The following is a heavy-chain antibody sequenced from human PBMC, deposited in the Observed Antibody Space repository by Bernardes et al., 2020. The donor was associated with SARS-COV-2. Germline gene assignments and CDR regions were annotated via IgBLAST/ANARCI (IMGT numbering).Heavy chain of an antibody. CDR3: AREEQGFIYSSSSGFDY. Sequence: ASVKVSCKASGYTFTSYAMHWVRQAPGQRLEWMGWINAGNGNTKYSQKFQGRVTITRDTSASTAYMELSSLRSEDTAVYYCAREEQGFIYSSSSGFDYWGQGTLVTVSS. J-gene: IGHJ4*02. V-gene: IGHV1-3*01. CDR2: INAGNGNT. CDR1: GYTFTSYA. D-gene: IGHD6-6*01.